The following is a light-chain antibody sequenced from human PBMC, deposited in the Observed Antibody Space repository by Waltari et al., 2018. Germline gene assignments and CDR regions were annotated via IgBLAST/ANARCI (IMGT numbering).Light chain of an antibody. CDR2: KTC. V-gene: IGKV1-5*03. CDR1: WGVSGW. CDR3: QHYSTDSWA. Sequence: VTIVGRDRWGVSGWLAWDQQKPGKGPKLLIDKTCALESGVPSRFRGSGSGKEFSLTISSLQPDDFATYYCQHYSTDSWAFGQGTKLEIK. J-gene: IGKJ1*01.